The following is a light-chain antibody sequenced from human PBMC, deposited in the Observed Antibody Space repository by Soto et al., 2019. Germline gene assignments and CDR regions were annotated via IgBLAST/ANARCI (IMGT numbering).Light chain of an antibody. Sequence: QAVVTQPASVSGSPGQSITISCTGTSSDVGYSDYVSWYQQHPGKAPKLIIYDVSNRPSGISNHFSGSKSGNTASLDISGLQAEDEADYYCSSFTSSNALFVFGTGTKLTVL. V-gene: IGLV2-14*03. CDR2: DVS. J-gene: IGLJ1*01. CDR1: SSDVGYSDY. CDR3: SSFTSSNALFV.